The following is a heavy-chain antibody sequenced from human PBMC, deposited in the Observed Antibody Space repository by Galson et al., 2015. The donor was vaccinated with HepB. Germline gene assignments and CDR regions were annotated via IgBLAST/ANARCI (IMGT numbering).Heavy chain of an antibody. CDR2: IIPIFGTA. D-gene: IGHD6-13*01. CDR3: ARATSIAAAGTERYYYYYGMDV. CDR1: GGTFSSYA. Sequence: SVKVSCKASGGTFSSYAISWVRQAPGQGLEWMGGIIPIFGTANYAQKFQGRVTITADESTSTAYMELSSLRSEDTAVYYCARATSIAAAGTERYYYYYGMDVWGQGTTVTVSS. J-gene: IGHJ6*02. V-gene: IGHV1-69*13.